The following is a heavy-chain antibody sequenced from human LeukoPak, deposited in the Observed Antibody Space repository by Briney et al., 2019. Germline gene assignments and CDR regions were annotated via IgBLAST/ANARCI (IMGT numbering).Heavy chain of an antibody. Sequence: SETLSLTCAVYGGSFSGYYWSWIRQPPGKGLEWIGEINHSGSTNYNPSLKSRVTISVDTSKNQFSLKLSSVTAADTAVYYCARGSSGWYSIDYWGQGALVTVSS. CDR3: ARGSSGWYSIDY. J-gene: IGHJ4*02. CDR1: GGSFSGYY. V-gene: IGHV4-34*01. D-gene: IGHD6-19*01. CDR2: INHSGST.